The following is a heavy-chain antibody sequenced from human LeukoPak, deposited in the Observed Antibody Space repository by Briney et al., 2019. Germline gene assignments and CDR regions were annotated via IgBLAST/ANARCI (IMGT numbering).Heavy chain of an antibody. D-gene: IGHD5-18*01. CDR3: ARLYAAMAAFDY. CDR2: IYHSGST. CDR1: GGSISSSSYS. V-gene: IGHV4-30-2*01. J-gene: IGHJ4*02. Sequence: SETLSLTFTVSGGSISSSSYSWSWIRQPPGKGLEWIGYIYHSGSTYYNPSLKSRVTISVDRSKNQFSLKLSSVTAADTAVYYCARLYAAMAAFDYWGQGTLVTVSS.